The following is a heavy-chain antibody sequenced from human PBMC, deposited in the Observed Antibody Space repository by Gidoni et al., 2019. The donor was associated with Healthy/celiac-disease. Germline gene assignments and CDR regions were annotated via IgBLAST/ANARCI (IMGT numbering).Heavy chain of an antibody. Sequence: EVQLVESGGGLVQPGGSRNLSCAASGFPFRCLVMHWVREDTVKGLEWVVRIRSKANSYATAYAASVKGRFTISRDDSKNTAYLQMNSLKTEDTAVYYCTRQNDRSYYYYGMDVWGQGTTVTVSS. CDR3: TRQNDRSYYYYGMDV. J-gene: IGHJ6*02. CDR1: GFPFRCLV. V-gene: IGHV3-73*01. CDR2: IRSKANSYAT. D-gene: IGHD1-1*01.